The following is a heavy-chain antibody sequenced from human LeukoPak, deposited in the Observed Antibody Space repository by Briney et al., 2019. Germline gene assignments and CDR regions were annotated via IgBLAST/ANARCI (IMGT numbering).Heavy chain of an antibody. D-gene: IGHD1-26*01. CDR1: GFTFSSYA. V-gene: IGHV3-30*04. CDR3: ARGSLGTTTVDY. Sequence: HPGRSLGLSCAASGFTFSSYAMHWVRQAPGKGLEWVAVISYDGSNKYYADSVKGRFTISRDNSKNTLYLQMNSLRAEDTAVYYCARGSLGTTTVDYWGQGTLVTVSS. J-gene: IGHJ4*02. CDR2: ISYDGSNK.